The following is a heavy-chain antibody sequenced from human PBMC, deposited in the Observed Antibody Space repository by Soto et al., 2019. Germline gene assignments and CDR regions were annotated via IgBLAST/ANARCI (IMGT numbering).Heavy chain of an antibody. V-gene: IGHV4-59*01. J-gene: IGHJ4*02. CDR1: GGSISRYY. D-gene: IGHD4-4*01. Sequence: SETLSLTCTVSGGSISRYYWNWIRQTPGKGLEWIGYIYYSGSTDYNPSLKSRVTISVDTSKNQLSLKLGPVTAGDTRRVDGGRGFSNWYCCGCWGKGTRGRVAS. CDR2: IYYSGST. CDR3: GRGFSNWYCCGC.